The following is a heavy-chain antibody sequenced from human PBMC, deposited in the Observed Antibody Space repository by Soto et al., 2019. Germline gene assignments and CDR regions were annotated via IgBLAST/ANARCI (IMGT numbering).Heavy chain of an antibody. D-gene: IGHD5-12*01. J-gene: IGHJ5*01. Sequence: PSETLSLTCTVSGGSISSYYWSWIRQPPGKGLEWIGYIYYSGSTNYNPSLKSRVTISVDTSKNQFSLKLSSVTAADTAVYYCASHHSGYWFDFWGRRTPVPVSS. CDR1: GGSISSYY. V-gene: IGHV4-59*08. CDR3: ASHHSGYWFDF. CDR2: IYYSGST.